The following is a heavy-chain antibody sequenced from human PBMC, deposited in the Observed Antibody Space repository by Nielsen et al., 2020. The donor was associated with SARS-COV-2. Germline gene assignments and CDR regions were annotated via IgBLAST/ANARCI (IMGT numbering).Heavy chain of an antibody. V-gene: IGHV4-39*07. Sequence: SETLSLTCTVSGGSISSSSYYWTWIRQPPGKGLEWIGEITHSGSTTYTPSLKSRVTISVDTSKNQFSLRLTSVTAADTAVYYCARGPLVGGTTGYFFPSWGQGTLVTVSS. CDR2: ITHSGST. D-gene: IGHD1-26*01. J-gene: IGHJ5*02. CDR3: ARGPLVGGTTGYFFPS. CDR1: GGSISSSSYY.